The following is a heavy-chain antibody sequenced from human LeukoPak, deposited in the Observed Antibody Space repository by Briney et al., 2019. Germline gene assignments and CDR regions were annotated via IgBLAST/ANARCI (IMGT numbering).Heavy chain of an antibody. Sequence: PSETLSLTCTVSGGSISSSSYYWGWIRQPPGKGLEWIGSIYYSGSTYYNPSLKSRVTISVDKSKNQFSLKLSSVTAADTAVYYCARLRLVYSGSEINAFDIWGQGTMVTVSS. V-gene: IGHV4-39*07. CDR1: GGSISSSSYY. CDR2: IYYSGST. CDR3: ARLRLVYSGSEINAFDI. J-gene: IGHJ3*02. D-gene: IGHD5-12*01.